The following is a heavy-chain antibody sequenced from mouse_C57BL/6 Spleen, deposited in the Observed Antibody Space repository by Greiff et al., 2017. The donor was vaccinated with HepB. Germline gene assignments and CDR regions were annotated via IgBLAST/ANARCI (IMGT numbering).Heavy chain of an antibody. D-gene: IGHD1-1*01. V-gene: IGHV1-61*01. J-gene: IGHJ4*01. CDR2: IYPSDSET. Sequence: VQLQQPGAELVRPGSSVKLSCKASGYTFTSYWMDWVKQRPGQGLEWIGNIYPSDSETHYNQKFKDKATLTVDKSSSTAYMQLSSLTSEDSAVYYCARDYYGSRYYYAMDYWGQGTSVTVSS. CDR1: GYTFTSYW. CDR3: ARDYYGSRYYYAMDY.